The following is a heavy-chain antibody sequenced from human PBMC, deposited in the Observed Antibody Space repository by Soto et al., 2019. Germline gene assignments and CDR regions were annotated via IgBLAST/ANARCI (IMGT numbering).Heavy chain of an antibody. CDR1: GFTFSSYE. CDR2: ISSSGSTI. CDR3: AKRSPYSSGWYSPIFDY. D-gene: IGHD6-13*01. V-gene: IGHV3-48*03. J-gene: IGHJ4*02. Sequence: GGPLRLSCAASGFTFSSYEMNCVRQAPGKGLEWVSYISSSGSTIYYADSVKGRFTISRDNAKNSLYLQMNSLRDEDTAVYFCAKRSPYSSGWYSPIFDYWGQGALVTVSS.